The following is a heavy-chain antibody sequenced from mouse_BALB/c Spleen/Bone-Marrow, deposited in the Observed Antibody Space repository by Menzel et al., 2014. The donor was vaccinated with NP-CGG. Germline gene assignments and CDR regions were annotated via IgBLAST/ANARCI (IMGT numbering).Heavy chain of an antibody. D-gene: IGHD2-4*01. CDR2: ISSGGSYT. Sequence: DVKLVESGGDLVKPGGSLKLSCAASGFTFSNYGMSWVRQTPDKRLEWVATISSGGSYTYYPDSVKGRFTISRDNAKNTLYLQMSSLKSEDTAMYYCARPMINTYFDHWGRGTTLTVSS. CDR3: ARPMINTYFDH. J-gene: IGHJ2*01. V-gene: IGHV5-6*02. CDR1: GFTFSNYG.